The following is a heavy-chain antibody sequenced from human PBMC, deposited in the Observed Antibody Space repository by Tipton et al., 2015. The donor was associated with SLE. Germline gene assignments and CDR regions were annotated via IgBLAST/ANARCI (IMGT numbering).Heavy chain of an antibody. J-gene: IGHJ5*02. CDR1: RGSFSGSY. Sequence: GLVKPSETLSLTCAVYRGSFSGSYWSWIRQSPGKGLEWIGEVYPGGHTNLNPSLKSRVTISVDTPKNQFSLKLSSVTAADTAVYYCARGESDYYGSGSPWSWFDPWGQGTLVTVSS. CDR3: ARGESDYYGSGSPWSWFDP. CDR2: VYPGGHT. V-gene: IGHV4-34*01. D-gene: IGHD3-10*01.